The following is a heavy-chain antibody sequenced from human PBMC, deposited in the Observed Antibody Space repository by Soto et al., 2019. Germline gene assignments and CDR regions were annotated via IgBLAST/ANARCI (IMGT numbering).Heavy chain of an antibody. CDR2: IWYDGSNK. CDR3: ARDYYDSSGYYSNYYYYGMDV. V-gene: IGHV3-33*01. D-gene: IGHD3-22*01. CDR1: GFTFSSYG. J-gene: IGHJ6*02. Sequence: GGSLRLSCAASGFTFSSYGMHWVRQAPGKGLEWVAVIWYDGSNKYYADSVKGRFTISRDNSKNTLYLQMNSLRAEDTAVYYCARDYYDSSGYYSNYYYYGMDVWGQGTTVTVSS.